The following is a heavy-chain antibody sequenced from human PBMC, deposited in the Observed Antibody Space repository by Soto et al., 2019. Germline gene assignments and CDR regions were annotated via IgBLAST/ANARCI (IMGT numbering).Heavy chain of an antibody. CDR1: EFTFSVYS. Sequence: DVQLEESGGGLVKPGGSLRLSGVASEFTFSVYSMNWVRQAPGKGLEWVSSISSGSSYIYYADSVKGRFTISRHNDKSSLSLHLNSLRVHHSASLYCTRGRGKILGGYYHYYGMAVLCQGTTVTASS. CDR3: TRGRGKILGGYYHYYGMAV. D-gene: IGHD7-27*01. V-gene: IGHV3-21*02. CDR2: ISSGSSYI. J-gene: IGHJ6*02.